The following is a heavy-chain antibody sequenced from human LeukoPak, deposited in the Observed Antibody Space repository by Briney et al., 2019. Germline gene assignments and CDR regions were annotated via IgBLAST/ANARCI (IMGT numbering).Heavy chain of an antibody. CDR2: ISWNSGSI. Sequence: GGSLRLSCAASGFTFDDYAMHWVRQAPGKGLEWVSAISWNSGSIGYADSVKGRFTISRDNAKNSLYLQMNSLRTEDTALYFCAKGLTYGLGASYLGYWGQGTLVTVSS. V-gene: IGHV3-9*01. D-gene: IGHD3-10*01. CDR3: AKGLTYGLGASYLGY. CDR1: GFTFDDYA. J-gene: IGHJ4*02.